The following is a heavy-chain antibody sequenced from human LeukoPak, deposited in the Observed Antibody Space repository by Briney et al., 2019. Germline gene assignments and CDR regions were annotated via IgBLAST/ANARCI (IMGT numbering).Heavy chain of an antibody. CDR3: AKKKCTSASCRKKNAFDI. CDR2: IYTSGST. V-gene: IGHV4-4*09. CDR1: GSISGYY. D-gene: IGHD2-8*02. J-gene: IGHJ3*02. Sequence: SETLSLTCTVSGSISGYYWSWIRQPPGKGLEWIGYIYTSGSTNYNPSLESRVTISVDTSKNQFSLDLSSVTAADTAVYYCAKKKCTSASCRKKNAFDIGGQGTMVTVFS.